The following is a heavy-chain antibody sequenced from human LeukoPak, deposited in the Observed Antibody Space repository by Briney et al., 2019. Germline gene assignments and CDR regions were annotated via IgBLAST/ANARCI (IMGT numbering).Heavy chain of an antibody. Sequence: SVEVSCKASGGTFSSYAISWVRQAPGQGLEWMGRIIPIFGTANYAQKFQGRVTITADKSTSTAYMELSSLRSEDTAVYYCARTLITSGSYDYWGQGTLVTVSS. J-gene: IGHJ4*02. CDR3: ARTLITSGSYDY. CDR1: GGTFSSYA. D-gene: IGHD1-14*01. V-gene: IGHV1-69*06. CDR2: IIPIFGTA.